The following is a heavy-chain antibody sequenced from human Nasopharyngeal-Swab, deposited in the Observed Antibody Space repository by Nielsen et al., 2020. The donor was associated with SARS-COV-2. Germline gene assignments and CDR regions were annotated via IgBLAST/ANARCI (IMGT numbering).Heavy chain of an antibody. CDR1: GFTFDDYA. CDR2: ISWNSGSI. CDR3: AKDYYYGSGSYHFFDY. V-gene: IGHV3-9*01. J-gene: IGHJ4*02. Sequence: SLKISCAASGFTFDDYAMHCVRQAPGKGLEWVSGISWNSGSIGYADSVKGRFTISRDNAKNSLYLQMNSLRAEDTALYYCAKDYYYGSGSYHFFDYWGQGTLVTVSS. D-gene: IGHD3-10*01.